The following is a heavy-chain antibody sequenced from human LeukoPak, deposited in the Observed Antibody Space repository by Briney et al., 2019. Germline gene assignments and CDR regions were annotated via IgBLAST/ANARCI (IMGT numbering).Heavy chain of an antibody. CDR2: IYPGDSDT. Sequence: GESLKISCKGSGYSFTSYWIGWVRQMPGKGLEWMGIIYPGDSDTRHSPSFQGQVTISADKSISTAYLQWSSLKASDTAMYYCARHVRYSSGWYQFDYWGQGTLVTVSS. CDR1: GYSFTSYW. CDR3: ARHVRYSSGWYQFDY. J-gene: IGHJ4*02. V-gene: IGHV5-51*01. D-gene: IGHD6-19*01.